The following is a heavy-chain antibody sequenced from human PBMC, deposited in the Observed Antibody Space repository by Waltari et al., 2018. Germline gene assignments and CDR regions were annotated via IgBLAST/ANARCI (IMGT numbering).Heavy chain of an antibody. CDR2: VNPNTGDT. V-gene: IGHV1-2*02. D-gene: IGHD3-3*01. CDR3: ARVLYDFWGGYHPNDVFDF. J-gene: IGHJ3*01. CDR1: GYTYTGHV. Sequence: QVHLVQSGAEVKKPGASVTVSCKASGYTYTGHVIQWVRQAPGQGLEWVGSVNPNTGDTYSAQKFEGRVTMTRDTSISTAYLDLSRLTSDDTAVYYCARVLYDFWGGYHPNDVFDFWGQGTVVIVSS.